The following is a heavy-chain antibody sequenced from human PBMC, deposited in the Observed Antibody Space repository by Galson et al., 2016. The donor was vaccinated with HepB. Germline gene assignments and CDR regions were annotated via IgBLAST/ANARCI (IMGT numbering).Heavy chain of an antibody. J-gene: IGHJ4*02. CDR3: TTWLSHHFDY. CDR2: IDGPTPNT. CDR1: GFTFRNYA. D-gene: IGHD6-19*01. Sequence: SLRLSCAASGFTFRNYALSWARRAPGKGLEWVSHIDGPTPNTHYADSVRGRFSIYRDNSRDTLYLQMDSLTAEDSAIYYCTTWLSHHFDYWGQGTLVTVSS. V-gene: IGHV3-23*01.